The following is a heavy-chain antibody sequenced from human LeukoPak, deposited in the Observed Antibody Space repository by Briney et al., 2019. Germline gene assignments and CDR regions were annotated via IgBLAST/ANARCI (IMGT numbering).Heavy chain of an antibody. CDR2: IIPIFGSA. CDR1: GGTFSSYA. Sequence: GASVKVSCKASGGTFSSYAISWVRQAPGQGLEWMGGIIPIFGSANYAQKFQGRVTITADESTSTAYMELSSLRFEDTAVYYCARPVTDYCYYYMDVWGKGTTVTASS. J-gene: IGHJ6*03. D-gene: IGHD4-11*01. CDR3: ARPVTDYCYYYMDV. V-gene: IGHV1-69*01.